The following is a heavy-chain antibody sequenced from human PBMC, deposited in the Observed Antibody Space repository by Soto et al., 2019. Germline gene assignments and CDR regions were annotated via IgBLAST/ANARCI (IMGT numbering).Heavy chain of an antibody. D-gene: IGHD1-26*01. CDR1: GFTFTSSA. V-gene: IGHV1-58*01. CDR2: IVVGSGNT. CDR3: AAGSGSYSKFDY. J-gene: IGHJ4*02. Sequence: SVKVSCKASGFTFTSSAVQWVRQARGQRLEWIGWIVVGSGNTNYAQKFQERVTITRDMSTSTAYMELSSLRSEDTAVYYCAAGSGSYSKFDYWGQGTLVTVSS.